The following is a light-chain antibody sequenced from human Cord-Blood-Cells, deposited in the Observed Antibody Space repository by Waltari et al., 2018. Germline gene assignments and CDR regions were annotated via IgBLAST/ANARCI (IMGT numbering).Light chain of an antibody. CDR1: QSVLYSSNNKNH. Sequence: DIVMTQSPDSLAVSLGERATINCKSSQSVLYSSNNKNHLAWYQQKPGQPPKLLIYWASTRESGVPDRFSGSGSGTDFTLTISSLQAEDVAVYYCQQYDSTPRTFGQGTKVEIK. CDR3: QQYDSTPRT. CDR2: WAS. V-gene: IGKV4-1*01. J-gene: IGKJ1*01.